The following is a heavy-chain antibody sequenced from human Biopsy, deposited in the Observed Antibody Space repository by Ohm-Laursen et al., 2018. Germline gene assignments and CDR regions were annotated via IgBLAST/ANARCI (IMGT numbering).Heavy chain of an antibody. CDR3: AGDINNWNVNY. Sequence: SSVKVSCKASGGTSSNFAINWVRQAPGQGLECMGRIIPLIGLTNYAQKLQGRVTMTEDTSTDTAYMELSNLRSEDTAVYYCAGDINNWNVNYWGQGTLVIVSS. J-gene: IGHJ4*02. D-gene: IGHD1-20*01. CDR2: IIPLIGLT. CDR1: GGTSSNFA. V-gene: IGHV1-69*04.